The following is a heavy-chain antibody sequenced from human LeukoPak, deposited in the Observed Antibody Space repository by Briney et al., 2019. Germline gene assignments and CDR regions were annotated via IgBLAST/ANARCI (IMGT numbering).Heavy chain of an antibody. V-gene: IGHV3-48*03. Sequence: GGSLRLSCAASGFTFSSYEMNWVRQAPGKGLGWVSYISSSGSTIYYADSVKGRFTISRDNAKNSLYLQMNSLRVEDTAVYYCTRDSGRFRLDYWGQGILVTVSS. J-gene: IGHJ4*02. CDR1: GFTFSSYE. CDR2: ISSSGSTI. CDR3: TRDSGRFRLDY. D-gene: IGHD6-19*01.